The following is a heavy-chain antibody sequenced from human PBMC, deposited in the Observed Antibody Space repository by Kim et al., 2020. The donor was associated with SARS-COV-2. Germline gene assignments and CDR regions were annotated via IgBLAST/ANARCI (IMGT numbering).Heavy chain of an antibody. D-gene: IGHD6-13*01. CDR3: ARRATGGAYSSCWYYYYYGMDV. CDR2: IWYDGSNK. CDR1: GFTFSSYG. V-gene: IGHV3-33*01. J-gene: IGHJ6*02. Sequence: GGSLRLSCAASGFTFSSYGMHWVRQAPGKGLEWVAVIWYDGSNKYYADSVKGRFTISRDNAKNTLYLQMNSLRAEDTAVYYCARRATGGAYSSCWYYYYYGMDVWGQGTTVTVSS.